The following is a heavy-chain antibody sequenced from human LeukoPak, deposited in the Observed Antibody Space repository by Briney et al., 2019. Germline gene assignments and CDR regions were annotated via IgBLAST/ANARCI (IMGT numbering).Heavy chain of an antibody. CDR3: AKCIVVVPAALYYYYGMDV. Sequence: GGSLRLSCAASGFTFSSYGMHWVRQAPGKGLEWVAVISYDGSNKYYADSVKGRFTISRDNSKNTLYLQMNSLRAEDTAVYYCAKCIVVVPAALYYYYGMDVWGQGTTVTVSS. CDR1: GFTFSSYG. D-gene: IGHD2-2*01. J-gene: IGHJ6*02. CDR2: ISYDGSNK. V-gene: IGHV3-30*18.